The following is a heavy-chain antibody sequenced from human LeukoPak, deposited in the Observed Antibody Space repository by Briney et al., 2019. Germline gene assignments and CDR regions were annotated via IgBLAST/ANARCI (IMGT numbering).Heavy chain of an antibody. CDR3: GKGRTGYSYGYGIDS. V-gene: IGHV3-23*01. Sequence: GGSLRLSCAASGFTFSTYAMSWVRQAPGKGLEWVSSVSTSGGDTYNADSVKGRFTISRDNSKNTLYPQMNSLRAEDTAVYYCGKGRTGYSYGYGIDSWGQGTLVTVSS. CDR2: VSTSGGDT. CDR1: GFTFSTYA. J-gene: IGHJ4*02. D-gene: IGHD5-18*01.